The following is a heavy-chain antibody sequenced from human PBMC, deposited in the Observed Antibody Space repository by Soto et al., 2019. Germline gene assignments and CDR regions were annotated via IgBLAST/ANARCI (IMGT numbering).Heavy chain of an antibody. V-gene: IGHV3-7*04. D-gene: IGHD6-25*01. CDR2: MNEYGSER. Sequence: EVQLVESGGGLVQPGGSLRLSCSASGFIFSSYWMSWLRQAPGKGLEWVASMNEYGSERYYVDSVKGRFPISRDNAKNSLYRQMDQLRAEDTDVYCCAGGSGANKEDYWVQGTLVTDSS. CDR1: GFIFSSYW. CDR3: AGGSGANKEDY. J-gene: IGHJ4*02.